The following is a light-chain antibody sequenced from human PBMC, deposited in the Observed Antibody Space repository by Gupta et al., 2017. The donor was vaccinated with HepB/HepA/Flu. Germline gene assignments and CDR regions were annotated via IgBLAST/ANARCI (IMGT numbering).Light chain of an antibody. CDR2: KTN. Sequence: QSVLTPPPSASGTPGQGISVSCSGSRSTVGANHVSWYQQLPGTAPKLLIHKTNQRPSGVPDRFSGSKSGTSASLAISGLRSEDEADYYCATWDDSRSGLYVFGTGTKVTVV. J-gene: IGLJ1*01. CDR3: ATWDDSRSGLYV. V-gene: IGLV1-47*01. CDR1: RSTVGANH.